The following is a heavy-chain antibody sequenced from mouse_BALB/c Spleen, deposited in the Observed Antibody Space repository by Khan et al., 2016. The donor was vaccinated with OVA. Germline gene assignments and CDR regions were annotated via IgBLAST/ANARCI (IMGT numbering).Heavy chain of an antibody. D-gene: IGHD1-1*01. J-gene: IGHJ2*01. V-gene: IGHV3-2*02. CDR1: GYSITTDYA. CDR3: ARFYGVDFDY. Sequence: EVELVESGPGLVKPSQSLSLTCTVTGYSITTDYAWNWIRQFPGNKLEWMGYISYSGNTKYNPSLKSRISITRDTSKNQFFLQLKSVTTEDTARYYCARFYGVDFDYWGQGTTLTVSS. CDR2: ISYSGNT.